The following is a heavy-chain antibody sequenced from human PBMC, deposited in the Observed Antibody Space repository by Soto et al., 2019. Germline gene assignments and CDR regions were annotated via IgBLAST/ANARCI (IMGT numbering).Heavy chain of an antibody. CDR2: ISHSGST. CDR3: ARAYGSGSYYTPLDP. Sequence: PSETLCLTCAVYGGSFSDYYWSWIRQAPGKGLEWIGEISHSGSTNYNPSLNSRVTISVDTSKNQFSLRLSSVTAADTAVYYCARAYGSGSYYTPLDPWGQGTLVTVSS. D-gene: IGHD3-10*01. V-gene: IGHV4-34*01. CDR1: GGSFSDYY. J-gene: IGHJ5*02.